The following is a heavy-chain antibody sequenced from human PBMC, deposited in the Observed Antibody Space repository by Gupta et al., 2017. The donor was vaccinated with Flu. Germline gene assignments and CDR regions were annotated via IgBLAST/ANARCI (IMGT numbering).Heavy chain of an antibody. CDR2: INAGNGNT. CDR3: ARGRLQLGY. D-gene: IGHD6-6*01. CDR1: ESTFTSYA. V-gene: IGHV1-3*01. Sequence: VKLVKSGAEGKKPGPSVRVSSRVSESTFTSYAMHWVRQAPGQRLEWMGWINAGNGNTKYSQKFQGRVTITRDTSASTAYMELSSLRSEDTAVYYCARGRLQLGYWGQGTLVTVSS. J-gene: IGHJ4*02.